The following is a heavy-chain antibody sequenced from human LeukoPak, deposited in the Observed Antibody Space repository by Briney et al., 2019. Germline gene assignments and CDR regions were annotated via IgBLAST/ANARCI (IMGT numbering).Heavy chain of an antibody. V-gene: IGHV3-33*06. D-gene: IGHD2-2*01. Sequence: GRSLRLSCAASGFTFSSYGMHWVRQAPGKGLEWVAVIWYDGSNKYYADSVKGRFTISRDNSKNTLYLQMNSLRAEDTAVYYCAKGQVPAAMSPVWYMDVWGKGTTVTASS. CDR2: IWYDGSNK. CDR3: AKGQVPAAMSPVWYMDV. J-gene: IGHJ6*03. CDR1: GFTFSSYG.